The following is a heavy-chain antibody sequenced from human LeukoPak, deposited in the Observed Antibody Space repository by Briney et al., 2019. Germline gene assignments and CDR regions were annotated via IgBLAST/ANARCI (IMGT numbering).Heavy chain of an antibody. CDR2: IGTSTTYI. D-gene: IGHD3-22*01. CDR1: GFTFSTYP. CDR3: ATYYDSRGYDFDY. J-gene: IGHJ4*02. V-gene: IGHV3-21*01. Sequence: GGSLRLSCASSGFTFSTYPMKWVRPAPGTGLEWVSSIGTSTTYIFYADSVKGRFTISRDNAKNSLFLQMNSLRAEDTAVYYCATYYDSRGYDFDYWGQGTLVTVSS.